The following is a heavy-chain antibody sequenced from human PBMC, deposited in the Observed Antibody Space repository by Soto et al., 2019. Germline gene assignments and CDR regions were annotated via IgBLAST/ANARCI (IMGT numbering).Heavy chain of an antibody. CDR2: IWYDGSNK. D-gene: IGHD4-17*01. Sequence: PGKWLGWVAVIWYDGSNKYDADSVKGRFTISRDNSKNTLYLQMNSLSVEDTAVYYCAREAPVSTYAFDIWGQGTLVSVSS. CDR3: AREAPVSTYAFDI. V-gene: IGHV3-33*01. J-gene: IGHJ4*02.